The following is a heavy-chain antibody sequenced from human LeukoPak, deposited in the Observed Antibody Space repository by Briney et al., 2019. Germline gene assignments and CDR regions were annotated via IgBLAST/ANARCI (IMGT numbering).Heavy chain of an antibody. J-gene: IGHJ4*02. D-gene: IGHD1-26*01. V-gene: IGHV4-34*01. CDR2: INHSGST. Sequence: PSETLSLTCTVSGGSISGYYWSWIRQPPGKGLEWIGEINHSGSTNYNPSLKSRVTISVDTSKNQFSLKLSSVTAADTAVYYCARGRTRGIVGATPTFDYWGQGTLVTVSS. CDR3: ARGRTRGIVGATPTFDY. CDR1: GGSISGYY.